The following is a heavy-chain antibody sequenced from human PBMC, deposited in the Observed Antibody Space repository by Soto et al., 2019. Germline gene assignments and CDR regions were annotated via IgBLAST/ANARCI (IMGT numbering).Heavy chain of an antibody. J-gene: IGHJ5*02. D-gene: IGHD2-2*01. V-gene: IGHV4-39*01. CDR1: GGSISISSYY. CDR2: IYYSGST. Sequence: SETLSLTCTVSGGSISISSYYWGCIRQPPGKGLEWIGSIYYSGSTYYNPSLKSRVTISVDTSKNQFSLKLSSVTAADTAVYYCARQDLVVVPAGGWFDPWGQGTLVTVSS. CDR3: ARQDLVVVPAGGWFDP.